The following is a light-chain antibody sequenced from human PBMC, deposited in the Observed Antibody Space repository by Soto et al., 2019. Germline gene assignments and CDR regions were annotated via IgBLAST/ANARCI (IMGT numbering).Light chain of an antibody. CDR2: GAS. Sequence: IVGSHTAATLSRSPGEKGIHSCRASQSVSSNLAWYQLKPGQAPRLLIYGASTRATGIPARFSGSGSGTEFTLTISSLQSEDFAVYYCQQYTDWPTFGQGIKA. V-gene: IGKV3-15*01. CDR1: QSVSSN. J-gene: IGKJ1*01. CDR3: QQYTDWPT.